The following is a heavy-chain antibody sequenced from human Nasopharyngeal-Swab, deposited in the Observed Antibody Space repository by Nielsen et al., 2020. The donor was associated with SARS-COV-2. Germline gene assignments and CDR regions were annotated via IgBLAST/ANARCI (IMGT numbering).Heavy chain of an antibody. V-gene: IGHV3-23*03. J-gene: IGHJ3*02. D-gene: IGHD3-22*01. CDR2: IYSGGSST. Sequence: GGSLRLSCAASGFTFSSYAMSWVRQAPGKGLEWVSVIYSGGSSTYYADSVKGRFTISRDNSKNTLYLQMNSLRAEDTAVYYCAKDLDYYDSSGYYGNAFDIWDQGTMVTVSS. CDR3: AKDLDYYDSSGYYGNAFDI. CDR1: GFTFSSYA.